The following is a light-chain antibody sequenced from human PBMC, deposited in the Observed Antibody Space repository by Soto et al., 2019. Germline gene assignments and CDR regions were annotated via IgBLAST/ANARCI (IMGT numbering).Light chain of an antibody. J-gene: IGKJ4*01. Sequence: EIVLTQSPGTLSLSPGERATLSCRASQSVSSSYLAWYQQKPGQAPRLLIYGASSRATGIPDRFSGGGSGTDFTLTISRLEPEDFAVYYCQQYGSSLATFGGGTKVEIK. CDR1: QSVSSSY. V-gene: IGKV3-20*01. CDR2: GAS. CDR3: QQYGSSLAT.